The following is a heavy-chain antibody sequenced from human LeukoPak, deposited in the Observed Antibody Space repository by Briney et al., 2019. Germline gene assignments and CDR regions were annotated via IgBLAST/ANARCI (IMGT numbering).Heavy chain of an antibody. CDR3: ARVFVNFGSVTGLFDY. D-gene: IGHD3-3*01. CDR2: ISVYNGNT. CDR1: GYRFSNYG. V-gene: IGHV1-18*01. J-gene: IGHJ4*02. Sequence: AAVKVTCKASGYRFSNYGFSWVRQAPGQGVEWMGWISVYNGNTDYAQKLQGRVTMTTDTSTCKAYMELRSLRSDDTAVYYCARVFVNFGSVTGLFDYWGQGTLVTVSS.